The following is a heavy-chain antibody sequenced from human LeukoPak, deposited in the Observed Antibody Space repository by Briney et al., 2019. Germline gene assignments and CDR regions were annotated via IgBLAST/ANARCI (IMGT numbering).Heavy chain of an antibody. CDR3: ARFYGLLLWFGESLGGDAFDI. Sequence: GGSLRLSCAASGFTFSSYWMSWVRQAPGKGLEWVANIKQDGSEKYYVDSVKSRFTISRDNAKNSLYLQMNSLRAEDTAVYYCARFYGLLLWFGESLGGDAFDIWGQGTMVTVSS. CDR2: IKQDGSEK. CDR1: GFTFSSYW. J-gene: IGHJ3*02. V-gene: IGHV3-7*01. D-gene: IGHD3-10*01.